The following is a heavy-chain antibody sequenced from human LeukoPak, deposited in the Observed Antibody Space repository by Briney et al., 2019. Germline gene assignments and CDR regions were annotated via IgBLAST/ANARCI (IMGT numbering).Heavy chain of an antibody. CDR3: AREELEYCGGDCYSGY. CDR1: GYTFTSYG. J-gene: IGHJ4*02. D-gene: IGHD2-21*02. CDR2: ISAYNGST. Sequence: EASVKVSCKASGYTFTSYGISWVRQAPGQGLEWMGWISAYNGSTNYAQKLQGRVTMTTDTSTSTAYMELRSLRSDDTAVYYCAREELEYCGGDCYSGYWGQGTLVTVSS. V-gene: IGHV1-18*01.